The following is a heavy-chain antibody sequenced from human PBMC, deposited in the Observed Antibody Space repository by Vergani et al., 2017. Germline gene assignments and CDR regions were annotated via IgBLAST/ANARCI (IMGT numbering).Heavy chain of an antibody. CDR2: IIPIFGTA. D-gene: IGHD3-10*01. Sequence: QVQLVQSGAEVKKPGSSVKVSCKASGGTFSSYAISWVRQAPGQGLEWMGGIIPIFGTANYAQKFQGRVTITADEATSTAYMELSSLRSEDTAVYYCARADTPHYYCSGSYSEEYFDYWGQGTLVTVSS. J-gene: IGHJ4*02. CDR1: GGTFSSYA. V-gene: IGHV1-69*01. CDR3: ARADTPHYYCSGSYSEEYFDY.